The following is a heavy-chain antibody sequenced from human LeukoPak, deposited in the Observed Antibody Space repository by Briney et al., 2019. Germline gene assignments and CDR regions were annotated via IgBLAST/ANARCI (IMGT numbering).Heavy chain of an antibody. D-gene: IGHD6-19*01. CDR3: ASHTKGYSSGWQHAFDI. J-gene: IGHJ3*02. Sequence: SETLSLTCTVSGGSISSSSYYWGWIRQPPGKGLEWIGYIYYSGSTNYNPSLKSRVTISVDTSKNQFSLKLSSVTAADTAVYYCASHTKGYSSGWQHAFDIWGQGTMVTVSS. V-gene: IGHV4-61*05. CDR1: GGSISSSSYY. CDR2: IYYSGST.